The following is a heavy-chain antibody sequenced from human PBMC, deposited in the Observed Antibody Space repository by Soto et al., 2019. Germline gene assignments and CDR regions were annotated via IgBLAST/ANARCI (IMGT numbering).Heavy chain of an antibody. J-gene: IGHJ5*02. Sequence: SETLSLTCTVSGGSISSYYWSWIRQPAGKGLEWIGRIYTSGSTNYNPSLKSRVTMSVDTSKNQFSLKLSSVTAADTAVYYCARSIVGATVNWFDPWGQGTLVTVSS. CDR3: ARSIVGATVNWFDP. D-gene: IGHD1-26*01. CDR2: IYTSGST. CDR1: GGSISSYY. V-gene: IGHV4-4*07.